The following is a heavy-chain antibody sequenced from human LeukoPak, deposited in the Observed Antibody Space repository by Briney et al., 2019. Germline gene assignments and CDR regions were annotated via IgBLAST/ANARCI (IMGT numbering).Heavy chain of an antibody. CDR1: GYTFTGYY. J-gene: IGHJ4*02. CDR3: ASHPTLTMVRGWEYDY. D-gene: IGHD3-10*01. V-gene: IGHV1-2*02. CDR2: INPNSGGT. Sequence: GASVKVSCKASGYTFTGYYMHWVRQAPGQGLEWMGWINPNSGGTNYAQKFQGRVTMTRDTSISTAYMELSRLRSDDTAVYYCASHPTLTMVRGWEYDYWGQGTLVTVSS.